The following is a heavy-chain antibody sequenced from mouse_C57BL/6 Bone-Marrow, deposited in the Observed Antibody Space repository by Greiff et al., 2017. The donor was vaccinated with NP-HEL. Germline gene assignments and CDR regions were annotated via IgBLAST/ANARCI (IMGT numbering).Heavy chain of an antibody. Sequence: VQLVESGPGLVAPSQSLSITCTVSGFSLTSYGVHWVRQPPGKGLEWLVVIWSDGSTTYNSALKSRLSISKDNSKSQVFLKMNSLQTDDTAMYYCARQIYYYGSSPNYYAMDYWGQGTSVTVAS. CDR3: ARQIYYYGSSPNYYAMDY. V-gene: IGHV2-6-1*01. CDR2: IWSDGST. J-gene: IGHJ4*01. CDR1: GFSLTSYG. D-gene: IGHD1-1*01.